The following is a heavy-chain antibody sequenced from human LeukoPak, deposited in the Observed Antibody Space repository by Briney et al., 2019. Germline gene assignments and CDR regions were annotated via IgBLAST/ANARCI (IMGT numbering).Heavy chain of an antibody. Sequence: ASVKVSCKASGYIFSDYYINWVRQVPGQGLEWMGWINPKSGGTKYSQNFQGRVTMTRDTSISTVYMELGRLTSADTAVYYCARRHLRMRSYDYWGQGPLVIVSS. V-gene: IGHV1-2*02. CDR1: GYIFSDYY. J-gene: IGHJ4*02. D-gene: IGHD5-24*01. CDR3: ARRHLRMRSYDY. CDR2: INPKSGGT.